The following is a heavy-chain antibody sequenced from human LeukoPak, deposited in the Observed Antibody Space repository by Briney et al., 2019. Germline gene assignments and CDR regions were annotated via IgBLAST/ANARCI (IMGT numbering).Heavy chain of an antibody. CDR1: GFTFSSYA. CDR3: ARARRDGYPTGYYYYYMDV. V-gene: IGHV3-30*07. Sequence: GRSLRLSCAASGFTFSSYAMHWVRQAPGKGLEWVAVISYDGSNKYYADSVKGRFTISRDNSKNTLYLQMNSLRAEDTAVYYCARARRDGYPTGYYYYYMDVWGKGTTVTVSS. CDR2: ISYDGSNK. D-gene: IGHD5-24*01. J-gene: IGHJ6*03.